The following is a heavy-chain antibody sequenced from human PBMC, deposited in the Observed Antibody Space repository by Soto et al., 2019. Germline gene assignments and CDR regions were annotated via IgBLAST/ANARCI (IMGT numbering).Heavy chain of an antibody. CDR1: DASIGGYY. CDR2: FHYSGIS. D-gene: IGHD4-4*01. Sequence: SETLSLTCTVSDASIGGYYWSWIRQPPGKGLEWIGYFHYSGISNYNSSLKSRVTMSLDTSKNQFCLKLSSVSAADTAIYYCARGASNWQYFDYWGQGALVTSPQ. J-gene: IGHJ4*02. CDR3: ARGASNWQYFDY. V-gene: IGHV4-59*01.